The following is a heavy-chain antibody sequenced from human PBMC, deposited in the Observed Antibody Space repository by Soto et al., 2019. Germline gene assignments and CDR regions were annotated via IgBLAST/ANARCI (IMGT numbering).Heavy chain of an antibody. V-gene: IGHV4-39*01. CDR3: ARRSSSRAIDY. CDR1: GGYISSSSYY. J-gene: IGHJ4*02. Sequence: QLQLQESGPGVVKPSETLSLTCTVSGGYISSSSYYWGWIRQPPGKGLEWIGSIYYSGSTYYNPSLKSRVTISVDTSKNQFSLKLSSVTAAVTAVYYCARRSSSRAIDYWGQGTLVTVSS. CDR2: IYYSGST. D-gene: IGHD6-13*01.